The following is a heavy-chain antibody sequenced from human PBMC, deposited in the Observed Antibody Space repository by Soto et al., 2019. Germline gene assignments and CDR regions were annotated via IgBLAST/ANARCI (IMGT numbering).Heavy chain of an antibody. J-gene: IGHJ4*02. CDR1: GYIFSTNW. V-gene: IGHV5-51*01. Sequence: HGESLKISCKGSGYIFSTNWIDWVRQLPGKGLEWMGIIYPGDSDTRYSSSFEGRVTISADKSIRTAYLHWSSLKASDTAMYYCARQPSSGPFSLCDYWGQGTQVTVS. D-gene: IGHD1-26*01. CDR3: ARQPSSGPFSLCDY. CDR2: IYPGDSDT.